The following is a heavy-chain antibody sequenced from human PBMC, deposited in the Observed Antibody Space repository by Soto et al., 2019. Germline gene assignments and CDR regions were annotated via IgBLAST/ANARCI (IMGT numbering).Heavy chain of an antibody. CDR1: GFTFSSYA. Sequence: VSLGRSFAPSGFTFSSYAMRWVRQAPGKGLEWVSAISGSGGSTYYADSVKGRFTISRDNSKNTLYLQMNSLRAEDTAVYYCAKGGDSSGPEYYFDYWFQGT. V-gene: IGHV3-23*01. D-gene: IGHD3-22*01. CDR3: AKGGDSSGPEYYFDY. J-gene: IGHJ4*02. CDR2: ISGSGGST.